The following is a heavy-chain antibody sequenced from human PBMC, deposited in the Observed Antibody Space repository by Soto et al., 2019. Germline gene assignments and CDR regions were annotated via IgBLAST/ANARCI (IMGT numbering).Heavy chain of an antibody. D-gene: IGHD1-1*01. CDR1: GGSFSGYY. CDR2: INHSGST. Sequence: SETLSLTCAVYGGSFSGYYWSWIRQPPGKGLEWIGEINHSGSTNYNPSLKSRVTISVDTSKNQFSLKLSSVTAADTAVYYCARGRGLDDAFDIWGQGTMVTVSS. J-gene: IGHJ3*02. CDR3: ARGRGLDDAFDI. V-gene: IGHV4-34*01.